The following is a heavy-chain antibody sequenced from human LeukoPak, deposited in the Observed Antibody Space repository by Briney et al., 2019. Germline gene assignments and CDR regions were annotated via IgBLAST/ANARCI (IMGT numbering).Heavy chain of an antibody. D-gene: IGHD2-2*02. CDR3: AKAGHPLVYCSSATCYMGS. Sequence: GGSLRLSCAVSGFTFSIYAMSWVRQAPGKGLEWVSAIRGSGGSTYYADSVKGRFTISRDNSKNTLYLQMNSLRAEDSAVYYCAKAGHPLVYCSSATCYMGSWGQGTLVTVSS. V-gene: IGHV3-23*01. CDR1: GFTFSIYA. CDR2: IRGSGGST. J-gene: IGHJ5*02.